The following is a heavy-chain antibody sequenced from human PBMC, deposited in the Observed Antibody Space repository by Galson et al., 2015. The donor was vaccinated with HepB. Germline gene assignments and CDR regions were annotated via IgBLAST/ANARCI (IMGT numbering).Heavy chain of an antibody. V-gene: IGHV3-33*01. Sequence: SLRLSCAASGYTFSSHGINWVRQAPGKGLEWVAVIWFDGSKTNYADSVKGRFAISRDNFKNTASLQMDGLKAEDTAVYYCVRYYGNFRAFDIWGQGTMVTVSS. D-gene: IGHD4-11*01. CDR1: GYTFSSHG. CDR2: IWFDGSKT. J-gene: IGHJ3*02. CDR3: VRYYGNFRAFDI.